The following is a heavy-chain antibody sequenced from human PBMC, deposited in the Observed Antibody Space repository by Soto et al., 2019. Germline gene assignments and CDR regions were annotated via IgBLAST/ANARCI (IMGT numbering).Heavy chain of an antibody. V-gene: IGHV3-7*01. CDR2: IKQDGSDK. J-gene: IGHJ4*02. CDR3: ARTNSGSYFERDY. Sequence: PGGSLRLSCGSSGLTFSNFWISWVRQAPGKGLEWVANIKQDGSDKYYVESLKGRFTISRDNAKNSLYLQMDSLRAEDTAVYYCARTNSGSYFERDYWGQGTLVTVSS. D-gene: IGHD1-26*01. CDR1: GLTFSNFW.